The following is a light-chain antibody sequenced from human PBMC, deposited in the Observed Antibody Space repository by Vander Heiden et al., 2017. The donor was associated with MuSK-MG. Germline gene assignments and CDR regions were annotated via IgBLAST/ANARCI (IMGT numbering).Light chain of an antibody. CDR3: QQSDSTPQT. J-gene: IGKJ2*01. Sequence: DIQMTQSPSSLSASVGDRVTITCRASQSISNYLNWYQQKPGKAPKLLIYAASSLQSGVPSRFSGSGSGTDFTLTISSLQPEDFATYYCQQSDSTPQTFGQGTKLEIK. V-gene: IGKV1-39*01. CDR2: AAS. CDR1: QSISNY.